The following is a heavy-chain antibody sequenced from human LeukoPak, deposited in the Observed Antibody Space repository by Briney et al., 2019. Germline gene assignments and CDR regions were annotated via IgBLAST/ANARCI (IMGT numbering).Heavy chain of an antibody. CDR3: ARVAGGSGSYGGYYYYYMDV. Sequence: PSETLSLTCTVSGGSISSSSYYWGWIRQPPGKGLEWIGSIYYSGSTYYNPSLKSRVTISVDTSKNQFSLKLSSVTAADTAVYYCARVAGGSGSYGGYYYYYMDVWGKGTTVTVSS. V-gene: IGHV4-39*07. D-gene: IGHD3-10*01. CDR1: GGSISSSSYY. J-gene: IGHJ6*03. CDR2: IYYSGST.